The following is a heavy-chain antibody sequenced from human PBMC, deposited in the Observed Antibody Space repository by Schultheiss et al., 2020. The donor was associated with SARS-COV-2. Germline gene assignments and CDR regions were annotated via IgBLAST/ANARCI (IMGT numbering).Heavy chain of an antibody. J-gene: IGHJ6*02. Sequence: GESLKISCRGSGYNFITYWINWVRQMPGKGLEWMGRIDPSDSYTNYSPSYQGHVTISADKSISTAYLQWSSLKASDTAMYYCARGAGNYYYYGMDVWGQGTTVTVSS. V-gene: IGHV5-10-1*01. CDR2: IDPSDSYT. CDR1: GYNFITYW. CDR3: ARGAGNYYYYGMDV.